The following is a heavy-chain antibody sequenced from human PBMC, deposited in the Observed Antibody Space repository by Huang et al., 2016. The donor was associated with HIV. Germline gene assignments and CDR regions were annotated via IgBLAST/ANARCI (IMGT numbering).Heavy chain of an antibody. D-gene: IGHD6-13*01. CDR1: GGTFSSCG. V-gene: IGHV1-69*01. J-gene: IGHJ5*02. Sequence: QVQLVQSGAEVKKPGSSVKVSCRASGGTFSSCGSSWVRQAPGQGLEWMGGIIPIFGTPNYAPKFQGRVTITADESTSTAYMELSSLRSEDTAVYYCARWEAAADNNWFDPWGQGTLVTVSS. CDR2: IIPIFGTP. CDR3: ARWEAAADNNWFDP.